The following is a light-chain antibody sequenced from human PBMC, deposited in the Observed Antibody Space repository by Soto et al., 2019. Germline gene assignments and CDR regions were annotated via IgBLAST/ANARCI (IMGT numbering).Light chain of an antibody. V-gene: IGKV3-15*01. J-gene: IGKJ1*01. CDR2: GAS. CDR3: QQYNNWWT. CDR1: QSVSSN. Sequence: EIVMTQSPAILFVSPGERATFSYRASQSVSSNLAWSQQKPGQAPRLLIYGASTRATGIPARFSGSGSGTKFTLTISSLQSEDFAVYYCQQYNNWWTFGQGTKVEIK.